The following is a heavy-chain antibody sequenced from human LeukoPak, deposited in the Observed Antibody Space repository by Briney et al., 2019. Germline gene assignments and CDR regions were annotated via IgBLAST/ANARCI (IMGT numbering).Heavy chain of an antibody. V-gene: IGHV3-21*01. J-gene: IGHJ4*02. CDR3: ARDVSGGSCYYY. CDR1: GFTFSSSS. Sequence: GGSLRLSCAASGFTFSSSSMNWVRQAPGKGLEWVSSISSSSSYIYYADSVKGRFTISRDNAKNSLYLQMNSLRAEDTAVYYCARDVSGGSCYYYRGQGTLVTVSS. D-gene: IGHD2-15*01. CDR2: ISSSSSYI.